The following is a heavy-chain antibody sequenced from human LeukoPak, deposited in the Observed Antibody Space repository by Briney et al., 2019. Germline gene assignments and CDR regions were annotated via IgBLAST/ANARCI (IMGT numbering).Heavy chain of an antibody. V-gene: IGHV4-34*01. Sequence: SETLSLTCAVYGGSFSGYYWSWIRQPPGKGLEWIGEINHSGSTNYNPSLKSRVTISVDTSKNQFSLKLSSVTAAVTAVYYCARRSSYYDSSGYRGFDYWGQGTLVTVSS. CDR1: GGSFSGYY. CDR2: INHSGST. J-gene: IGHJ4*02. CDR3: ARRSSYYDSSGYRGFDY. D-gene: IGHD3-22*01.